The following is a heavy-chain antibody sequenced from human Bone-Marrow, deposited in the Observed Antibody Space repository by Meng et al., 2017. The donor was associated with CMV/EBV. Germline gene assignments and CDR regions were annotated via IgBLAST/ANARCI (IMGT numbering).Heavy chain of an antibody. CDR1: GGSISSYY. D-gene: IGHD2-8*01. CDR3: ARGINGYYFDY. Sequence: SETLSLTCTVSGGSISSYYWSWIRQPPGKGLEWIGYIYYSGSTNYNPSLKSRVTISVDTSKNQSSLKLSSVTAADTAVYYCARGINGYYFDYWGQGTLVTVSS. V-gene: IGHV4-59*01. J-gene: IGHJ4*02. CDR2: IYYSGST.